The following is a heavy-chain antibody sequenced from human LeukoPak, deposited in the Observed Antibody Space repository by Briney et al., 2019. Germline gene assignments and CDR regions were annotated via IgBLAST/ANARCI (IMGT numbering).Heavy chain of an antibody. J-gene: IGHJ4*02. CDR3: ARRDSSGYYPFDY. V-gene: IGHV4-39*07. D-gene: IGHD3-22*01. CDR2: IYYSGSN. CDR1: GGSISSSSYY. Sequence: SETLSLTCTVSGGSISSSSYYWGWIRQSPGKGLEWIGSIYYSGSNYYNPSLKSRVTISVDTSKNQFSLKLSSVTAADTAVYYCARRDSSGYYPFDYWGQGTLVTVSS.